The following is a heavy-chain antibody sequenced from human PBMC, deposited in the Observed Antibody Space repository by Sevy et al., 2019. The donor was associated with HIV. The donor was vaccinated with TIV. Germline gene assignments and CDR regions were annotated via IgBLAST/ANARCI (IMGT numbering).Heavy chain of an antibody. J-gene: IGHJ3*01. CDR2: LTWTSSSI. CDR1: GFTFDDYG. CDR3: AKGTMVAAIDIYEPFDA. V-gene: IGHV3-9*01. D-gene: IGHD1-26*01. Sequence: SLRLSCAASGFTFDDYGMHWVRQAPGKGLEWVSGLTWTSSSITYADSVKGRFTVWRDNAKNSLYLQMTNLRADDRAFYFCAKGTMVAAIDIYEPFDAWGQGTMVTVSS.